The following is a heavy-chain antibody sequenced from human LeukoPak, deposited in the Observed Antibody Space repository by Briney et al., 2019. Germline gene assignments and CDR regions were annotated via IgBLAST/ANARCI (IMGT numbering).Heavy chain of an antibody. Sequence: SQTLSLTCTVSGGSISSGSYYWSWIRQPAGKGLEWIGRIYTSGSTNYNPSLKSRVTISVDTSKNQFSLKLSSVTAADTAVYYCARGPSYGKPRFDYWGQGTLVTVSS. CDR2: IYTSGST. V-gene: IGHV4-61*02. CDR3: ARGPSYGKPRFDY. D-gene: IGHD1-26*01. J-gene: IGHJ4*02. CDR1: GGSISSGSYY.